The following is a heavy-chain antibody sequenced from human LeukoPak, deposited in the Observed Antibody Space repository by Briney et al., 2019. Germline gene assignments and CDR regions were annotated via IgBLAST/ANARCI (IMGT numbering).Heavy chain of an antibody. CDR3: TSDDYDFWSGYYYMDV. V-gene: IGHV3-15*01. Sequence: GGSLRLSCAASGFTFSSYWMDWVRQAPGKGLEWVGRIKSKTDGRTTDYAAPVKGRFTISRDDSKNTLYLQMNSLKTEDTAVYYCTSDDYDFWSGYYYMDVWGKGTTVTVSS. D-gene: IGHD3-3*01. CDR1: GFTFSSYW. CDR2: IKSKTDGRTT. J-gene: IGHJ6*03.